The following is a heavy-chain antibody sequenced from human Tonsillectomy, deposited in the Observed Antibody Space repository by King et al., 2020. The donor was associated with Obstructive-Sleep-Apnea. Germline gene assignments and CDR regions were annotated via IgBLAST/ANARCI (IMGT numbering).Heavy chain of an antibody. CDR3: AREYCSGGSCSLDY. CDR2: IYYSGIT. V-gene: IGHV4-30-4*07. D-gene: IGHD2-15*01. CDR1: GGSISSGDYS. J-gene: IGHJ4*02. Sequence: VQLQESGPGLVKPSQTLSLTCAVSGGSISSGDYSWSWIRQPPGKGLEWIGYIYYSGITHYNPSLKSRVTISVDTSQNHFSLKLSSVTAAAPAVYYCAREYCSGGSCSLDYWGQGTLVTVSS.